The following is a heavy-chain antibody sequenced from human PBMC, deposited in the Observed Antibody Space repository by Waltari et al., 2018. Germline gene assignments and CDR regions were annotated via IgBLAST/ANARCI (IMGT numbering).Heavy chain of an antibody. CDR3: ARDRGIAVALNYFDY. CDR2: IYHSGST. V-gene: IGHV4-4*02. CDR1: GGSISSSHW. Sequence: QVQLQESGPGLVKPSGTLSLTCAVSGGSISSSHWVSWVRQPPGKGLEWIGEIYHSGSTNYNPSLKSRVTISVDKSKNQFSLKLSSVTAADTAVYYCARDRGIAVALNYFDYWGQGTLVTVSS. J-gene: IGHJ4*02. D-gene: IGHD6-19*01.